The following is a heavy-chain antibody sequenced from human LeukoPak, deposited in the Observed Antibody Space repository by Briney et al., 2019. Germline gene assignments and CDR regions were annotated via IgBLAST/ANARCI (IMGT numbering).Heavy chain of an antibody. CDR2: IIPILGIA. CDR1: GGTFSSYA. D-gene: IGHD3-9*01. Sequence: SVKVSCKASGGTFSSYAISWVRQAPGQGLEWMGRIIPILGIANYAQKFQGRVTITADKSTSTAYMELSSLRSEDTAVYYCARDPVYYDILTGLDYWGQGTLVTVSS. J-gene: IGHJ4*02. CDR3: ARDPVYYDILTGLDY. V-gene: IGHV1-69*04.